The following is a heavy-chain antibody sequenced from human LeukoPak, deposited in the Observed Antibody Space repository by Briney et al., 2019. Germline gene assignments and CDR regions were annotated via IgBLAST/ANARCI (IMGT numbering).Heavy chain of an antibody. D-gene: IGHD2-2*01. CDR2: INPHSGGT. J-gene: IGHJ5*02. V-gene: IGHV1-2*02. CDR3: ATVPCVISSCSPDNWFDP. CDR1: GYTFTDYY. Sequence: ASVKVSCKASGYTFTDYYILWLRQAPGQGLEWVGWINPHSGGTNFAQRFQGRVTMTRDTSNSTVYMELTRLTSDDTAVYYCATVPCVISSCSPDNWFDPWGQGTLVTVSS.